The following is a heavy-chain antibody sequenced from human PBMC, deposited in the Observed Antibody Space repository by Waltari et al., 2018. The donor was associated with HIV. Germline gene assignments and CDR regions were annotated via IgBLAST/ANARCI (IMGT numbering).Heavy chain of an antibody. CDR3: TRGSGRYEY. V-gene: IGHV3-49*04. J-gene: IGHJ4*02. CDR1: GFTFGNFA. D-gene: IGHD1-26*01. Sequence: DVQLVESGGDLVQPGRSLRLSCAGSGFTFGNFAMTWVRQAPGKGREWVGYIGAKAYGGTSEYAASVKGRFVISRDDSKSIAYLQMNSLKTEDTAIYYCTRGSGRYEYWGQGTMTTVSS. CDR2: IGAKAYGGTS.